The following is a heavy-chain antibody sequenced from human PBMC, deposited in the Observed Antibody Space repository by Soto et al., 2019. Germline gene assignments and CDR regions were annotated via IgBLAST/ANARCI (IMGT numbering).Heavy chain of an antibody. CDR3: ASGHNWNDLQAAFDI. J-gene: IGHJ3*02. Sequence: ASVKVSCKASGYTFTSYAMHWVRQAPGQRLEWMGWINAGNGNTKYSQKFQGRVTITRDTSASTAYMELSSLRAEDTAVYYCASGHNWNDLQAAFDIWGQGTMVTVSS. V-gene: IGHV1-3*01. CDR1: GYTFTSYA. CDR2: INAGNGNT. D-gene: IGHD1-1*01.